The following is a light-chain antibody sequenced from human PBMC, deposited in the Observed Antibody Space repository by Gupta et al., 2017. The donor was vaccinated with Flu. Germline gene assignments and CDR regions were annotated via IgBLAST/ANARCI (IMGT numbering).Light chain of an antibody. CDR2: DDS. CDR3: QVWDSSSDQQV. V-gene: IGLV3-21*02. CDR1: DIGRKN. J-gene: IGLJ2*01. Sequence: SYVLTQPPSVSVAPGQTARITCGGNDIGRKNVHWYQQKPGQAPILVVYDDSDRPSGVPERFSGSNSGITATLTISGVEAGDEADYYCQVWDSSSDQQVFGGGTKLTVL.